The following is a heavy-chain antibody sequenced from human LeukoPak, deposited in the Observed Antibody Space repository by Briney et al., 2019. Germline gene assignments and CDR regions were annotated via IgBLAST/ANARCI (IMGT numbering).Heavy chain of an antibody. CDR3: ARASGSGWDYYFDY. Sequence: ASVKVSCKASGYTFTGYYMHWVRQAPGQGLEWMGWINPNSGGTNYAQKFQGRVTMTRDTSISTAYMELSRLRSDDTAVYYCARASGSGWDYYFDYWGQGTLVTVSS. CDR1: GYTFTGYY. J-gene: IGHJ4*02. D-gene: IGHD6-19*01. V-gene: IGHV1-2*02. CDR2: INPNSGGT.